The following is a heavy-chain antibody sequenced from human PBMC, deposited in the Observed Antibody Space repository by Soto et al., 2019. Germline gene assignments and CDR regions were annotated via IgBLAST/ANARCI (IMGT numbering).Heavy chain of an antibody. Sequence: PSETLSLTCAVYGGSFSGYYWSWIRQPPGKGLEWIGEINHSGSTNYNPSLKSRVTISVDTSKNQFSLKLSSVTAADTAVYYCARSGRLRYFNWHFDYWGQGTLVTVSS. J-gene: IGHJ4*02. CDR1: GGSFSGYY. CDR3: ARSGRLRYFNWHFDY. D-gene: IGHD3-9*01. V-gene: IGHV4-34*01. CDR2: INHSGST.